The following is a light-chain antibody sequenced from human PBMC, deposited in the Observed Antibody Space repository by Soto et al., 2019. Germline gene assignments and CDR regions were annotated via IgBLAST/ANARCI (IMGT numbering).Light chain of an antibody. J-gene: IGLJ2*01. CDR2: DVN. CDR1: SSDVGGFNY. CDR3: SAYTSDTMHVL. V-gene: IGLV2-14*01. Sequence: QAASVSGSPGQSITISCTGTSSDVGGFNYVSWYQQHPGKVPKLIIYDVNDRPSGVSDRFSGSKSGNTASLTISGLQAEDEADYFCSAYTSDTMHVLFGGGTKLTVL.